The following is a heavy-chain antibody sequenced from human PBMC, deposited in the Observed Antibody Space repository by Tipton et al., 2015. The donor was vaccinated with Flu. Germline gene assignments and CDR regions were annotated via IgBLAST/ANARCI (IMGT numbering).Heavy chain of an antibody. D-gene: IGHD3-22*01. J-gene: IGHJ3*02. CDR3: ARDRPRRITMIVVARNDAFDI. V-gene: IGHV4-4*07. Sequence: TLSLTCTVSGGSISSYYWSWIRQPAGKGLEWIGRIYTSGSTNYNPSLKSRVTMSVDTSKNQFSLKLSSVTAADTAVYYCARDRPRRITMIVVARNDAFDIWAKGQWSPSLQ. CDR2: IYTSGST. CDR1: GGSISSYY.